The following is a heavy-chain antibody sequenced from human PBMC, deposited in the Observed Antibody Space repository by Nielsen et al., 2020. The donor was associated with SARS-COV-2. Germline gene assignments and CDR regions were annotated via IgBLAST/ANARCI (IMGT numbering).Heavy chain of an antibody. J-gene: IGHJ4*02. CDR3: AKGPWYSSGWYHYYFDY. CDR1: GFTFSSYG. CDR2: ISYDGSNI. D-gene: IGHD6-19*01. Sequence: GESLKISCAASGFTFSSYGMHWVRQAPGKGLEWVAVISYDGSNIYYADSVKGRFTISRDNSKNTLYLQMNSLRAEDTAVYYCAKGPWYSSGWYHYYFDYWGQGTLVTVSS. V-gene: IGHV3-30*18.